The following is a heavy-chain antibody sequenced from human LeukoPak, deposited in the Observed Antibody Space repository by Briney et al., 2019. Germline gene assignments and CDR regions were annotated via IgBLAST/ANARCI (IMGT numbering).Heavy chain of an antibody. D-gene: IGHD3-22*01. CDR1: GFTFSSYA. Sequence: PGGSLRLSCAASGFTFSSYAMSWVRQAPGKGLEWVSAISGSGGSTYYADSVKGRFTISRDNSKNTLYLQMNSLRAEDTAVYYCAKDTMIVVATMGDDWFDPWGQGTLVTVSS. CDR2: ISGSGGST. V-gene: IGHV3-23*01. CDR3: AKDTMIVVATMGDDWFDP. J-gene: IGHJ5*02.